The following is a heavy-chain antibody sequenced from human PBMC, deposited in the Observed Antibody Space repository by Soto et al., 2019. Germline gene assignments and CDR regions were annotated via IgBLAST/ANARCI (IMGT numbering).Heavy chain of an antibody. D-gene: IGHD3-22*01. J-gene: IGHJ4*02. CDR1: GGSFTYYY. Sequence: QVQLQQWGAGLLKPSETLSLTCAVSGGSFTYYYWSWIRQPPGKGLEWIGEINRYGSTNYTPSLKSRVIISLDTSKNQFSLNLSSVTAADTAVYYCARGRSSGYSSAVDHWGQGTLVTVSS. V-gene: IGHV4-34*01. CDR2: INRYGST. CDR3: ARGRSSGYSSAVDH.